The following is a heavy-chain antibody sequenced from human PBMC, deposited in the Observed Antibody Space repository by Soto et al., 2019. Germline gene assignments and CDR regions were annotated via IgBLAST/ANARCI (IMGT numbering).Heavy chain of an antibody. Sequence: QVQLVESGGGVVQPGRSLRLSCAASGFTFSSYAMHWVRQAPGKGLEWVAVISYDGSNKYYADSVKGRFTISRDNSKNTLYLQMYSLRAEDTALYYCARGGNLWFGEPFDYWGQGTLVTVSS. V-gene: IGHV3-30-3*01. J-gene: IGHJ4*02. D-gene: IGHD3-10*01. CDR3: ARGGNLWFGEPFDY. CDR1: GFTFSSYA. CDR2: ISYDGSNK.